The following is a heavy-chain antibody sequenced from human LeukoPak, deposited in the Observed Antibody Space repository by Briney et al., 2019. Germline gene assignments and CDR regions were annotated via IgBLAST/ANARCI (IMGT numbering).Heavy chain of an antibody. CDR2: ISTSSAYI. Sequence: PGRSLRLSCAASGFTFSIYSMNWVRQAPGKGLEWVSSISTSSAYIHYEDSLKGRFTVSRDNAKNSLYLQMDSLRAVDTAVYYCARDRGYYGSGSFFDIWGQGTMVTVSS. V-gene: IGHV3-21*01. CDR3: ARDRGYYGSGSFFDI. J-gene: IGHJ3*02. D-gene: IGHD3-10*01. CDR1: GFTFSIYS.